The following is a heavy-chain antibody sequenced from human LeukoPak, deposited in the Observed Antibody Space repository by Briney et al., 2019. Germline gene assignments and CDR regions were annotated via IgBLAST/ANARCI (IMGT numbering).Heavy chain of an antibody. Sequence: PGGSLRLSCAASGFTFSSYSMNWVRQATGKGLEWVSTIGTAGDTYYPGSVKGRFTISRENAKNSLYLQMNSLRVGDTAVYYCAREDPRGSGFDYWGQGTLVTVSS. D-gene: IGHD2-15*01. CDR2: IGTAGDT. CDR3: AREDPRGSGFDY. J-gene: IGHJ4*02. CDR1: GFTFSSYS. V-gene: IGHV3-13*04.